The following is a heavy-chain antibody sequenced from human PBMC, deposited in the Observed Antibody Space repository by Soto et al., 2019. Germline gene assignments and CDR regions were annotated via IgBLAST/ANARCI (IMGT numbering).Heavy chain of an antibody. J-gene: IGHJ3*02. D-gene: IGHD5-12*01. CDR2: INPSGGST. Sequence: ASVKVSCKASGYAFTSYYMHWVRQAPGQGLEWMGIINPSGGSTSYAQKFQGRVTMTRDTSTSTVYMELSSLRSEGTAVYYCARDGYNYAFDIWGQGTMVTVSS. CDR1: GYAFTSYY. CDR3: ARDGYNYAFDI. V-gene: IGHV1-46*01.